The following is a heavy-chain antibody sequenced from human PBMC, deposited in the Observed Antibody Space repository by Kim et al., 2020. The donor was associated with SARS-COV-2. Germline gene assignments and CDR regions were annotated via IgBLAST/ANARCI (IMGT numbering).Heavy chain of an antibody. CDR3: ARAFGLWFGELLSDGGDY. D-gene: IGHD3-10*01. J-gene: IGHJ4*02. Sequence: SVKVSCKASGGTFSSYAISWVRQAPGQGLEWMGGIIPIFGTANYAQKFQGRVTITADESTSTAYMELSSLRSEDTAVYYCARAFGLWFGELLSDGGDYWGQGTLVTVSS. V-gene: IGHV1-69*13. CDR2: IIPIFGTA. CDR1: GGTFSSYA.